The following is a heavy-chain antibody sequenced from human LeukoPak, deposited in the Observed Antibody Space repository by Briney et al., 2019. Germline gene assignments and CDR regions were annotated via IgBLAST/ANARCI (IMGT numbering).Heavy chain of an antibody. J-gene: IGHJ4*02. CDR2: TTNNGVHT. CDR1: GFTFTSYT. V-gene: IGHV3-21*01. D-gene: IGHD2-15*01. Sequence: PGGSLRLSCAASGFTFTSYTMSWVRQAPGKGLEWVSSTTNNGVHTYYTDSVKGRFTISRDNANNSLYLQMNSLSAEDTAIYYCARQPQVAHFDYWGQGTLVSVSS. CDR3: ARQPQVAHFDY.